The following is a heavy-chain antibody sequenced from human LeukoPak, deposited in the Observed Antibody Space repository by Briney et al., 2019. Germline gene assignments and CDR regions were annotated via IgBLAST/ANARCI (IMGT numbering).Heavy chain of an antibody. V-gene: IGHV7-4-1*02. Sequence: ASVKVSCKASGYTFTSYAMNWVRQAPGQGLEWMGWINTNTGNPTYAQGFTGRFVFSLDTSVSTAYLQISSLKAEDTAAYYCAREFPYYYDSSGYYFAFDIWGQGTMVTVSS. J-gene: IGHJ3*02. D-gene: IGHD3-22*01. CDR2: INTNTGNP. CDR1: GYTFTSYA. CDR3: AREFPYYYDSSGYYFAFDI.